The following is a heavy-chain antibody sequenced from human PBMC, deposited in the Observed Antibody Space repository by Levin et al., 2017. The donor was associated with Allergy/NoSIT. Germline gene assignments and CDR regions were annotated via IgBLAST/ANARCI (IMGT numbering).Heavy chain of an antibody. D-gene: IGHD6-19*01. CDR2: ISYDSFGT. Sequence: HSGGSLRLSCAASGFTFRNFGMHWIRQAPGKGLEWVAYISYDSFGTYYADSVKGRFTISRDNFKNILYLQMNSLRPEDTAVYYCEAGRDAFDIWGQGTTVSVSS. CDR1: GFTFRNFG. J-gene: IGHJ3*02. V-gene: IGHV3-30*03. CDR3: EAGRDAFDI.